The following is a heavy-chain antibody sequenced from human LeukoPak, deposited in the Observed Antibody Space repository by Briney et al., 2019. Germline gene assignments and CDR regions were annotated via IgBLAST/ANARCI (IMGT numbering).Heavy chain of an antibody. CDR3: ARGPRGPYFFDY. J-gene: IGHJ4*02. Sequence: SETLSLTCAVYGGSFSGYYWSWIRQPPEKGLEWIGEINHSGSTNYNPSLKSRVTISVDTSKNQFSLKLSSVTAADTAVYYCARGPRGPYFFDYWGQGTLVTVSS. CDR2: INHSGST. CDR1: GGSFSGYY. V-gene: IGHV4-34*01.